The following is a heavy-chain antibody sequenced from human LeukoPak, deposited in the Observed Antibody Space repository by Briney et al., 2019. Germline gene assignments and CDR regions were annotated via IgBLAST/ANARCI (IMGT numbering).Heavy chain of an antibody. Sequence: SETLSLTCSVSGGSISSCSYYWGWVRQPPGKGLEWLGSIYYSGSTYYNPSLKSRVTISVDTSKNQFSLKLSSVTAADTAVYYCASTDSSGYYWDDPWGQGALVTVSS. CDR2: IYYSGST. CDR3: ASTDSSGYYWDDP. CDR1: GGSISSCSYY. V-gene: IGHV4-39*07. D-gene: IGHD3-22*01. J-gene: IGHJ5*01.